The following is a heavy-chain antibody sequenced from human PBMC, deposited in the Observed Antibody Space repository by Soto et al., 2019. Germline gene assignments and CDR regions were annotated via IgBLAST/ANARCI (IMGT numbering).Heavy chain of an antibody. CDR2: ISYDGSNK. Sequence: QVQLVESGGGVVQPGRSLRLSCAASGFTFSSYAMHWVRQAPGKGLEWVAVISYDGSNKYYADSVKGRFTISRDNSKNTLYLQMNSLRAEDTAVYYCARAHIVGATVGASNIDDWGQGTLVTVSS. V-gene: IGHV3-30*01. D-gene: IGHD1-26*01. J-gene: IGHJ4*02. CDR3: ARAHIVGATVGASNIDD. CDR1: GFTFSSYA.